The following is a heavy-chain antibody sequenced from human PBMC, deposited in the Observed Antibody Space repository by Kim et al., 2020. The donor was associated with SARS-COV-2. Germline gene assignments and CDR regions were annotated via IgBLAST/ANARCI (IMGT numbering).Heavy chain of an antibody. D-gene: IGHD3-16*01. Sequence: YVGSVKCRFTISSDNATRSLYLQMNSLRAEDTAVYYCARAWTTMTLGGYWGQGTLVTVSS. V-gene: IGHV3-7*03. J-gene: IGHJ4*02. CDR3: ARAWTTMTLGGY.